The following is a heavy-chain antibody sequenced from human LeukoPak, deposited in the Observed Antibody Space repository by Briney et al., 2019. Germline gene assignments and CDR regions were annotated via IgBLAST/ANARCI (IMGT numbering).Heavy chain of an antibody. CDR2: ISYDGSNK. J-gene: IGHJ4*02. V-gene: IGHV3-30-3*01. CDR1: GFTFSSYA. D-gene: IGHD2-21*01. Sequence: RSGRSLRLSCAASGFTFSSYAMHWVRQAPGKGLEWVAVISYDGSNKYYADSVKGRFTISRNNSKNTLYLQMNSLRAEDTAVYYCARQGDSPTLLDYWGQGTLVTVSS. CDR3: ARQGDSPTLLDY.